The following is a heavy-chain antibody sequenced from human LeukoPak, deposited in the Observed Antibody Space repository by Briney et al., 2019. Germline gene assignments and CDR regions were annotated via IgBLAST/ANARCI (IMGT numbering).Heavy chain of an antibody. CDR2: INHSGST. D-gene: IGHD2-15*01. J-gene: IGHJ6*02. Sequence: SETLSLTCAVYGGSFSGYYWSWLRQPPGKGLEWIGEINHSGSTNYNPSLKSRVTISVDTSKNQFSLKLSSVTAADTAVYYCARGYRGGSNYYYYGMDVWGQGTTVTVSS. CDR1: GGSFSGYY. V-gene: IGHV4-34*01. CDR3: ARGYRGGSNYYYYGMDV.